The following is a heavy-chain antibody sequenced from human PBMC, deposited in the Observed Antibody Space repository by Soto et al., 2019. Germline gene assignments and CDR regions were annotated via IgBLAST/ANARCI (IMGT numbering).Heavy chain of an antibody. J-gene: IGHJ4*02. CDR1: GFIFRDYA. CDR3: AKEYLGSSRMFEY. V-gene: IGHV3-23*01. CDR2: ISNSGAET. D-gene: IGHD2-2*01. Sequence: GGSLRLSCAASGFIFRDYAMSWVRQVPGKGLEWVSGISNSGAETWVADSVKGRFTISRDNSMNTLYMQMNSLRAEDTALYYCAKEYLGSSRMFEYCCPGLLVTVSS.